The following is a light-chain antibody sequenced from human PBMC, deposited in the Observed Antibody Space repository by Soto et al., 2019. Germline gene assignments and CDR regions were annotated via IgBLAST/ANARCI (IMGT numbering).Light chain of an antibody. CDR1: QSVNSY. CDR2: DAS. Sequence: EIVLTQSPATLSLSPGERATLSCRASQSVNSYLAWYQQRPGQAPRLLIYDASNRATGVPARFGGSGSGTDFTITISGLEPEDFAIYYCQQRANWPPITFGQGTRLEIK. V-gene: IGKV3-11*01. CDR3: QQRANWPPIT. J-gene: IGKJ5*01.